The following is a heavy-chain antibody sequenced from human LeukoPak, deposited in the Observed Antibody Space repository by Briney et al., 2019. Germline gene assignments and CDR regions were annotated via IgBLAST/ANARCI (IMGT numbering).Heavy chain of an antibody. CDR1: GYTFTSYG. J-gene: IGHJ4*02. Sequence: ASVKVSCEASGYTFTSYGISWVRQAPGQGLEWMGWISAYNGNTNYAQKLQGRVTMTTDTSTSTAYMELRSLRSDDTAVYYCAREEVTAMVTFFDYWGQGTLVTVSS. CDR3: AREEVTAMVTFFDY. V-gene: IGHV1-18*01. CDR2: ISAYNGNT. D-gene: IGHD5-18*01.